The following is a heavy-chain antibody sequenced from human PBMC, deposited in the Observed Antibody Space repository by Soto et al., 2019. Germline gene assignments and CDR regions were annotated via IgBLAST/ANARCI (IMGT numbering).Heavy chain of an antibody. CDR1: GFTFSSYG. D-gene: IGHD2-2*01. V-gene: IGHV3-30*18. CDR3: AKGTRGYCSSTSCYSYGMDV. Sequence: PGGSLRLSCAASGFTFSSYGMHWVRQPPGKGLERVAVISYDGSNKYYADSVKGRFTISRDNSKNTPYLQMNSLRAEDTAVYYCAKGTRGYCSSTSCYSYGMDVGGREPTATASS. J-gene: IGHJ6*04. CDR2: ISYDGSNK.